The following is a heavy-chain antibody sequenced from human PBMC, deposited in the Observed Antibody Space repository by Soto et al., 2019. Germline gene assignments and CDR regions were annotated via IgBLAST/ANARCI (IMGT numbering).Heavy chain of an antibody. V-gene: IGHV5-51*01. CDR2: IYPGDSDT. D-gene: IGHD2-2*01. CDR3: ASSSTGDYYGFDI. CDR1: GYSFTSYW. J-gene: IGHJ3*02. Sequence: PGESLKISCKGSGYSFTSYWIGWVRQMPGKGLEWMGIIYPGDSDTRYSPSFQGQVTISADKSIRTAYLQWSSLKASDPAMYYCASSSTGDYYGFDIWGQGTMVTVSS.